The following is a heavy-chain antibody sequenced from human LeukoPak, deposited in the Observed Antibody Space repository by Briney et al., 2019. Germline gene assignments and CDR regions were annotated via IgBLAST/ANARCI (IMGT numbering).Heavy chain of an antibody. CDR3: ARDGVTMVRGQYFDY. V-gene: IGHV3-48*01. CDR2: ISSSSTI. D-gene: IGHD3-10*01. J-gene: IGHJ4*02. Sequence: GGSLRLSCAASGFTFSSYSMNWVRQAPGKGLEWVSYISSSSTIYYADSVKGRFTISRDNAKNSLYLQMNSLRAEDTAVYYCARDGVTMVRGQYFDYWGQGTLVTVSS. CDR1: GFTFSSYS.